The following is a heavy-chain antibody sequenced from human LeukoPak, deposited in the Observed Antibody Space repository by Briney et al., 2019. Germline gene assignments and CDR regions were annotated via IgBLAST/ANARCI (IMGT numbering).Heavy chain of an antibody. CDR1: GFTFSSYG. CDR3: ARGHLPLGGGNRTYGMDV. CDR2: ISSSSRYI. J-gene: IGHJ6*02. D-gene: IGHD4-23*01. V-gene: IGHV3-21*01. Sequence: GGSLRPSCAASGFTFSSYGMHWVRQAPGKGLEWVSSISSSSRYIYYADSVKGRFTISRDNARNSLYLQMNSLRAEDTAVYYCARGHLPLGGGNRTYGMDVWGQGTTVTVSS.